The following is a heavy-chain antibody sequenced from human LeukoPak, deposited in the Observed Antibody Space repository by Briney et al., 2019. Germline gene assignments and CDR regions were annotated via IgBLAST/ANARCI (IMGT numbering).Heavy chain of an antibody. Sequence: SGPTLVNPTQTLTLTCTFSGFSLSTSGVGVGWIRQPPGKALEWLALIYWDDDKRYGPSLKSRLTITKDTSKNEVVLTMTNMDPVDTATYYCVHLYYYDTSGSKQIDYWGQGTLVTVSS. CDR1: GFSLSTSGVG. J-gene: IGHJ4*02. D-gene: IGHD3-22*01. CDR2: IYWDDDK. CDR3: VHLYYYDTSGSKQIDY. V-gene: IGHV2-5*05.